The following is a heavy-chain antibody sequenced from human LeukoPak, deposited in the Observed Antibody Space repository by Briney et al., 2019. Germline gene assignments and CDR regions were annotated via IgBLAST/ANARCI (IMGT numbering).Heavy chain of an antibody. D-gene: IGHD3-22*01. CDR2: IHHTGST. CDR1: GGSIRTYY. Sequence: SETLSLTCTVSGGSIRTYYWSWIRPPPGKGLEWIGYIHHTGSTYYNPSLKSRVTMSVDTSKNQFSLRLNSVTAADTAVYYCAPYDSSITATYFDYWGQGTLVTVSS. J-gene: IGHJ4*02. CDR3: APYDSSITATYFDY. V-gene: IGHV4-59*01.